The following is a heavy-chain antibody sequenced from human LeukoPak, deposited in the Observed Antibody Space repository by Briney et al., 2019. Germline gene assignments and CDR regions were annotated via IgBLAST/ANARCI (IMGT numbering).Heavy chain of an antibody. J-gene: IGHJ4*02. V-gene: IGHV4-39*07. CDR2: IYYSGST. Sequence: MASETLSFTCTVSGGSISSSSYYWGWIRQPPGKGLEWIGSIYYSGSTYYNPSLKSRVTISVDTSKNQFSLKLSSVTAADTAVYYCARVTGYMIEDYFDYWGQGTLVTVSS. CDR1: GGSISSSSYY. D-gene: IGHD3-22*01. CDR3: ARVTGYMIEDYFDY.